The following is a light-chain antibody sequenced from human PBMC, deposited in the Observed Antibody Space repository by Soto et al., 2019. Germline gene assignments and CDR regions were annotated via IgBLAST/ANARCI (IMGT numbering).Light chain of an antibody. V-gene: IGKV3-15*01. CDR3: QQYSNWPPIT. Sequence: EIVLTQSPGTLSLYPGERATLSCRASQSVSSYLAWYHQKPGQAPRPLIYDTSTRATGIPGRFSGSGSGTEFTLTISSLQSEDFAVYYCQQYSNWPPITFGQGTLLEVK. J-gene: IGKJ5*01. CDR2: DTS. CDR1: QSVSSY.